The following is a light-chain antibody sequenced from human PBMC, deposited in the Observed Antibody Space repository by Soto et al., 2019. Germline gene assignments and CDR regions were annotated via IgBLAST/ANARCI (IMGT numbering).Light chain of an antibody. V-gene: IGLV2-14*01. Sequence: QSALTQPASVSGSPGQSSTTSCTGTTSDDGGYNYVSWYQQTPGKAPKLMICEVSNRPSGVSNRFSGSKSGNTASLTISGLQAEDEADYYCSSYTSSGTLVVFGGGTKLTVL. CDR2: EVS. J-gene: IGLJ2*01. CDR3: SSYTSSGTLVV. CDR1: TSDDGGYNY.